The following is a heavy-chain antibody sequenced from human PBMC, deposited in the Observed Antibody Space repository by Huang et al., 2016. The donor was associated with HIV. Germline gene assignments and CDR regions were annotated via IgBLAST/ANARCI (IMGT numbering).Heavy chain of an antibody. CDR2: ISDRGSTS. CDR3: ARDKAWFDP. J-gene: IGHJ5*02. CDR1: GFTVSDHY. Sequence: QVQLVESGGGLVKPGGSLRLSCAASGFTVSDHYMSWIRQAPGMGLEWVSHISDRGSTSYYADSVKGRFTISRDNAKKLVYLQMNSLRADDTAVYFCARDKAWFDPWGQGTLVTVSS. V-gene: IGHV3-11*04.